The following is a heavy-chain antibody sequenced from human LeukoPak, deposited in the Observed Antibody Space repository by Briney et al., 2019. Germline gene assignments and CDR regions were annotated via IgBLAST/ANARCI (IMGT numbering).Heavy chain of an antibody. J-gene: IGHJ3*02. Sequence: PSETLSLTCTVSGGSINSYYWTWIRQPPGKGLEWIGYTYDSGSTNYNPSLKSRVTISADTSKKQFSLRVSSVTAADTAVYYCARRLRIEGGSRRGDALDMWGQGTMVTVSS. CDR1: GGSINSYY. CDR3: ARRLRIEGGSRRGDALDM. D-gene: IGHD1-26*01. CDR2: TYDSGST. V-gene: IGHV4-59*08.